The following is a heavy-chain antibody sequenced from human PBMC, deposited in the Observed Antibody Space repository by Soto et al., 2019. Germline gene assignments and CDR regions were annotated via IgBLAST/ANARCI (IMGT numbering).Heavy chain of an antibody. V-gene: IGHV4-4*02. CDR1: GGSFTSNNW. Sequence: PSETLSLTCAVSGGSFTSNNWWTWVRQPPGQGLEWIGEIYRTGSTNYNPSLKSRVTISVDTSKNQFSLKLSSVTAADTAVYYCARVGRYFDWLFGGFDYWGQGTLVT. CDR2: IYRTGST. D-gene: IGHD3-9*01. CDR3: ARVGRYFDWLFGGFDY. J-gene: IGHJ4*02.